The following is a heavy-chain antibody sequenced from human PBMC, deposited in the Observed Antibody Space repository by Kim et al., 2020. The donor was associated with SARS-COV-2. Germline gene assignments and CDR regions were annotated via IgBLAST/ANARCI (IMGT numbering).Heavy chain of an antibody. CDR3: ARHFDSPNAFDI. J-gene: IGHJ3*02. V-gene: IGHV4-39*01. CDR1: GGSISSTTYY. D-gene: IGHD2-15*01. CDR2: VYYSGCA. Sequence: SETLSLTCSASGGSISSTTYYWGWIRQSPGQGLEWIASVYYSGCAKYNPTLKKPVSIAVDTSKNQFSLKLTTVTAADTAVYYCARHFDSPNAFDIWGEGTMVTVSS.